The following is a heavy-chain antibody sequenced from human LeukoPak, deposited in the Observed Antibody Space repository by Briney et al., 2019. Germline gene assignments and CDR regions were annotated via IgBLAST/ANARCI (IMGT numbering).Heavy chain of an antibody. Sequence: GGSLRLSCSGSGFTFNEYVINWVRQAPGKGLEWVGLIRTNTYGGTTENAASVKGRLTISRDDSKSIAYLQMNSLKTEDTAVYYCSRVPRAGLGDYGYSDHWGQGTLVTVSS. D-gene: IGHD3-16*01. CDR2: IRTNTYGGTT. J-gene: IGHJ4*02. CDR1: GFTFNEYV. CDR3: SRVPRAGLGDYGYSDH. V-gene: IGHV3-49*04.